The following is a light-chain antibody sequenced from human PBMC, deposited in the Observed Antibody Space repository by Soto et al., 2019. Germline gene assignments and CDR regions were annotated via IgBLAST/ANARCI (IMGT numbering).Light chain of an antibody. CDR2: DVN. V-gene: IGLV2-14*03. CDR1: SSDIGAYNF. J-gene: IGLJ2*01. Sequence: QSVLTQPASVPGSPGQSITISCTGTSSDIGAYNFVSWYQQHPGKAPKLMLYDVNIRPSGVSNRFYGSKSGNTASLTISGLQAEDEADYYCTSWTTSTTMIFGGGTKLTVL. CDR3: TSWTTSTTMI.